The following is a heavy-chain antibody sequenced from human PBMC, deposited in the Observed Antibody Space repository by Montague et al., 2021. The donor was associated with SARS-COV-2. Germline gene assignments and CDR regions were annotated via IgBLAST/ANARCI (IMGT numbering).Heavy chain of an antibody. CDR2: IYYSGST. V-gene: IGHV4-59*02. J-gene: IGHJ5*02. CDR1: GGSVSSYY. CDR3: ARAGGFYDYWGGYSSSAGFFDP. Sequence: SETLSLTCTVSGGSVSSYYWSWIRQSPGKGLQWLGYIYYSGSTDYNPSLKSRVTMSVDTSKNQLSLPLNSVTTADTAVYFCARAGGFYDYWGGYSSSAGFFDPWGQGILVTVSS. D-gene: IGHD3-3*01.